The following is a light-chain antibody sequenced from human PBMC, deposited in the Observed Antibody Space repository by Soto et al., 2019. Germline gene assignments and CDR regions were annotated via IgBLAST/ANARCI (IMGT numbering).Light chain of an antibody. CDR1: SSNIGAGYD. J-gene: IGLJ1*01. CDR3: QSYDSSLSGYV. V-gene: IGLV1-40*01. CDR2: ANI. Sequence: QSVLTQSPSTSGAPGQGVTISCTGSSSNIGAGYDVHWYQQLPGTAPKLIIFANINRPSGVPDRFSGSKSDTSASLAITGLRAEDEADYYCQSYDSSLSGYVFGTGTKLTVL.